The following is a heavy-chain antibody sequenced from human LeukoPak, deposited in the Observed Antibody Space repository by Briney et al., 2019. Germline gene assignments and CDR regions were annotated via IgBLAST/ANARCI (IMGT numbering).Heavy chain of an antibody. CDR1: GFTFSSYA. CDR2: ISYDGSNK. Sequence: GGSLRLSCAASGFTFSSYAMHWVRQAPGKGLEWVAVISYDGSNKYYADSVKGRFTISRDNSKNTLYLQMNSLRAEDTAVYYCARDNSSSWYRADYFDYWGQGTLVTVSS. J-gene: IGHJ4*02. V-gene: IGHV3-30-3*01. CDR3: ARDNSSSWYRADYFDY. D-gene: IGHD6-13*01.